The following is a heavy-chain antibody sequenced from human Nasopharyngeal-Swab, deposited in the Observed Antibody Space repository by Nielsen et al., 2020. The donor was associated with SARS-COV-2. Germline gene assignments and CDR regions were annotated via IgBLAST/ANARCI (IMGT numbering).Heavy chain of an antibody. J-gene: IGHJ4*02. V-gene: IGHV4-34*01. CDR3: ARGLGGVVTSGAYYFDS. CDR2: INHSGST. Sequence: SETLSLTCAVYGGSFSGYYWSWIRQPPGKGLEWIGEINHSGSTNYNPSPKSRVTMSVDTSKNQFSLKLNSLTAADTAVYYCARGLGGVVTSGAYYFDSWGQGTLVTVSS. CDR1: GGSFSGYY. D-gene: IGHD2-21*02.